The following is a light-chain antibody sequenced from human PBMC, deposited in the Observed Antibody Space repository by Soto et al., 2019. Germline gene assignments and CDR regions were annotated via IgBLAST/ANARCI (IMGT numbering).Light chain of an antibody. CDR3: QQSYITPWT. J-gene: IGKJ1*01. CDR1: QSISSY. Sequence: DIQMTQSPSSLSASVGDRVTITCRASQSISSYLNLYQQKPGKAPKLLIYAASSLQSGVPSRFSGSGSGTNFTLTISSLQPEDFATYYCQQSYITPWTFGQGTKVEIK. CDR2: AAS. V-gene: IGKV1-39*01.